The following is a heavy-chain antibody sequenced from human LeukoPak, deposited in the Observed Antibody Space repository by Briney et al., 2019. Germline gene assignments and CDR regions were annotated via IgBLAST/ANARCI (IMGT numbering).Heavy chain of an antibody. CDR1: GFTFSSYA. CDR3: AQRPPYDSSGYPVY. J-gene: IGHJ4*02. V-gene: IGHV3-23*01. D-gene: IGHD3-22*01. CDR2: FSRSGGST. Sequence: PGGSLRLSCAASGFTFSSYAMSWVRQAPGKGLEWVSAFSRSGGSTYYADSVKGRFTISRDNSKNTLYLQMNSLRAEDTAVYYCAQRPPYDSSGYPVYWGQGTLVTVSS.